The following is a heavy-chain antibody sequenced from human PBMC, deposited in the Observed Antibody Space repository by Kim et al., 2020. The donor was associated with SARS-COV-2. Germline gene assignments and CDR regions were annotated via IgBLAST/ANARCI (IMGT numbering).Heavy chain of an antibody. J-gene: IGHJ4*02. CDR3: TRGAYPDTAMG. Sequence: TEYAASGKGRFTISRDDSKSIAYLQMNSLKTEDTAVYYCTRGAYPDTAMGWGQGTLVTVSS. V-gene: IGHV3-49*02. CDR2: T. D-gene: IGHD5-18*01.